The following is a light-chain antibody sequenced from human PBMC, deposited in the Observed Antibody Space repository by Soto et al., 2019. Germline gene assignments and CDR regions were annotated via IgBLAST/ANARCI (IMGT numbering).Light chain of an antibody. CDR3: SSYTNINTRACV. J-gene: IGLJ1*01. CDR1: SSDVGGYSF. Sequence: QSALTQPPSASGSPGQSVTISCTGTSSDVGGYSFVSWYQQRPGKAPKLMIYEVTDRPSGVSNRFSGSKSGNTASLTISGLQAEDEAEYYRSSYTNINTRACVFGTGTKLTVL. V-gene: IGLV2-14*01. CDR2: EVT.